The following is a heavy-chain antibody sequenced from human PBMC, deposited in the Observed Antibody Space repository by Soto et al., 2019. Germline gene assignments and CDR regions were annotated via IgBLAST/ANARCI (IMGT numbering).Heavy chain of an antibody. Sequence: QVQLQQWGAGLLKPSETLSLTCAVYGGSFSGYYWSWIRQPPGKGLEWIGEINHSGSTNYNPSLKSRVTISVDTSKNQFSLKLSSVTAADTAVYYCARGIAAAGTNSDYWGQGTLVTVSS. CDR1: GGSFSGYY. CDR3: ARGIAAAGTNSDY. J-gene: IGHJ4*02. CDR2: INHSGST. V-gene: IGHV4-34*01. D-gene: IGHD6-13*01.